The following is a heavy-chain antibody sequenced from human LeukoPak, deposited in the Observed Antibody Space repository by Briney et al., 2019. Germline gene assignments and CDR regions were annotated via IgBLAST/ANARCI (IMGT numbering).Heavy chain of an antibody. CDR3: VRDYRACFDY. Sequence: GGSLRLSCAASGFTFNSAWMSWVRQAPGKGLEWVSYISSSGSTIYYADSVKGRFTISRDNAKNSLYLQMNSLRAEDTAVYYCVRDYRACFDYWGQGTLVTVSS. V-gene: IGHV3-11*01. CDR1: GFTFNSAW. D-gene: IGHD3-16*02. J-gene: IGHJ4*02. CDR2: ISSSGSTI.